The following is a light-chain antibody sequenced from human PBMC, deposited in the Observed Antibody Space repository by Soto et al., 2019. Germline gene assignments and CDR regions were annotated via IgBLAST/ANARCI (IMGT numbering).Light chain of an antibody. J-gene: IGKJ1*01. CDR3: QHYNSYSEA. CDR2: KAS. Sequence: DIQMTQSPSTLSGSVGDRVTITCRASQTISSWLAWYQQKPGKAPKLLIYKASTLKSGVPSRFSGSGSGTEFPLTISRLQPDDFATYYCQHYNSYSEAFGQGTKVALK. V-gene: IGKV1-5*03. CDR1: QTISSW.